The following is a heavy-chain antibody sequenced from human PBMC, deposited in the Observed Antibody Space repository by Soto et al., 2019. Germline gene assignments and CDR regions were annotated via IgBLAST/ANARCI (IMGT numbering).Heavy chain of an antibody. Sequence: ASVKRSCKASGYTFTSYAMHWVRQAPGQRLEWMGWINAGNGNTKYSQKFQGRVTITRDTSASTAYMELSSLRSEDTAVYYCARGYCGGDCYPFFDYWGQGTLVTVSS. CDR2: INAGNGNT. J-gene: IGHJ4*02. CDR3: ARGYCGGDCYPFFDY. V-gene: IGHV1-3*01. CDR1: GYTFTSYA. D-gene: IGHD2-21*02.